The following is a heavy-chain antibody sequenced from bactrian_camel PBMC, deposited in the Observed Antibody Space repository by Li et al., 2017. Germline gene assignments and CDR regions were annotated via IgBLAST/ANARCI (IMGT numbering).Heavy chain of an antibody. CDR2: LISDSST. V-gene: IGHV3S67*01. CDR1: GFTFQNSD. CDR3: AVDRTYGVGTNWGVLWEYDY. Sequence: DVQLVESGGGSVQVGGSLNVSCTASGFTFQNSDMGWYRQAPGSECELVAALISDSSTHYSDSVKDRFTISKDNAGNTLYLQMNDVKPEDTATYYCAVDRTYGVGTNWGVLWEYDYWGQGTQVTVS. D-gene: IGHD5*01. J-gene: IGHJ4*01.